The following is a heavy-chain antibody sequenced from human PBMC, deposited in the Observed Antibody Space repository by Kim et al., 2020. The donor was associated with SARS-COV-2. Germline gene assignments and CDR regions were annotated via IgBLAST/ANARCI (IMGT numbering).Heavy chain of an antibody. V-gene: IGHV3-21*01. D-gene: IGHD4-17*01. CDR3: ARGHDYGDAFDI. CDR2: ISSSSSYI. J-gene: IGHJ3*02. CDR1: GFTFSIYS. Sequence: GGSLRLSCAASGFTFSIYSMNWVRQAPGKGLEWVSSISSSSSYIYYADSVKGRFTISRDNAKNSLYLQMNSLRAEDTAVYYCARGHDYGDAFDIWGQGTMVTVSS.